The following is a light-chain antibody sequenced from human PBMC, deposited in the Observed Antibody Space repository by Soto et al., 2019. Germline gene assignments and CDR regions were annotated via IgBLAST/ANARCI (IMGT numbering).Light chain of an antibody. J-gene: IGKJ1*01. V-gene: IGKV1-33*01. CDR2: DAS. Sequence: DIQMTQSPSSLSASVGDRVTITCPASQDISNFLNWYQQRPGKAPKLLIYDASNFKPGVPSRFSGSGSGTVFTFTISILQPEDIATYYCQQYNDLLLFGQGTKVEIK. CDR3: QQYNDLLL. CDR1: QDISNF.